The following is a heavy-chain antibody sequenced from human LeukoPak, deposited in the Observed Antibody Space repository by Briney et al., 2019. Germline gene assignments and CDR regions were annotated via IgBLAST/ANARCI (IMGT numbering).Heavy chain of an antibody. CDR1: GGPISSYY. Sequence: PSETLSLTCAVYGGPISSYYWSWIRQPPGKGLEWIGEIYYSGSTNYNPSLKSRVTISVDTSKNQFSLKLSSVTAADTAVYYCASSLISRLDYWGQGTLVTVSS. CDR3: ASSLISRLDY. J-gene: IGHJ4*02. V-gene: IGHV4-59*01. D-gene: IGHD3-16*02. CDR2: IYYSGST.